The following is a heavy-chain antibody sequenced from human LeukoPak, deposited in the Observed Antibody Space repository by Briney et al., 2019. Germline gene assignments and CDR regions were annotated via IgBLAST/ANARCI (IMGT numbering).Heavy chain of an antibody. CDR3: AKGLLWPRFDY. J-gene: IGHJ4*02. CDR2: ISGSGGST. D-gene: IGHD3-10*01. Sequence: GGSLRLSCAASGFTFSSHAMNWVRQAPGKGLEWVSLISGSGGSTYYADSVKGRFTISRDNSKNTLSLQMNSLRAEDTAVYYCAKGLLWPRFDYWGQGTLVTVSS. CDR1: GFTFSSHA. V-gene: IGHV3-23*01.